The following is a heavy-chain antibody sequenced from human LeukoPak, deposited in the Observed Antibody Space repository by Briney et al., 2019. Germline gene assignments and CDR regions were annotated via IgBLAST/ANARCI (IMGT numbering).Heavy chain of an antibody. CDR3: AKDRSSGYDWYHFDY. Sequence: TGGSLRLSCAASGFTFSGSTMHWVRQASGKGLEWVGRIRSKANNYATSYTASMKGRFTISRDDSKNTAYLQMNSLRAEDTAVYYCAKDRSSGYDWYHFDYWGQGTLVTVSS. J-gene: IGHJ4*02. CDR2: IRSKANNYAT. CDR1: GFTFSGST. D-gene: IGHD5-12*01. V-gene: IGHV3-73*01.